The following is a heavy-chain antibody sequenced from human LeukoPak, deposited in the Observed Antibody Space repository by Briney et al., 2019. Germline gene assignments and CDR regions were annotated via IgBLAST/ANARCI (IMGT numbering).Heavy chain of an antibody. CDR3: ASGGRVGDIFDI. CDR2: INSDGRSI. Sequence: GGSLRLSCAASGFTFSTNLMYWVRQAPGKGLVWVSRINSDGRSIGYADSVKGRFTISRDNAYNTLYLQMNSLRAEDTALYYCASGGRVGDIFDIWGQGTMVRVSS. J-gene: IGHJ3*02. V-gene: IGHV3-74*01. CDR1: GFTFSTNL. D-gene: IGHD2-15*01.